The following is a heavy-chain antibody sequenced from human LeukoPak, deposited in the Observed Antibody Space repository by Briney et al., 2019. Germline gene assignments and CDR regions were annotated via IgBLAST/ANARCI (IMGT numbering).Heavy chain of an antibody. CDR1: GFTFSDYW. CDR2: INIDGSDT. CDR3: ARDRSPTNGGFDY. D-gene: IGHD7-27*01. J-gene: IGHJ4*02. V-gene: IGHV3-74*01. Sequence: GGSLTLPCAASGFTFSDYWMHWVRQAPGKGLVWVSRINIDGSDTTYADSVKGRYTISRDNAKSTLYLQMNSLRVEDTAVYFCARDRSPTNGGFDYWGQGTLVAVSS.